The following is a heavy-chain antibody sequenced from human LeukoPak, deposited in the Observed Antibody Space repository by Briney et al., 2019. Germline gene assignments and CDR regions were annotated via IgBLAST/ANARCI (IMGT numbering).Heavy chain of an antibody. CDR2: IGHVAGDI. J-gene: IGHJ4*01. V-gene: IGHV3-21*01. CDR3: ARDPYTGSMFDY. CDR1: GFTLKSVS. D-gene: IGHD1-1*01. Sequence: KPGGSLRLSCVATGFTLKSVSMSWVRQAPGKGLEWVAFIGHVAGDIFYADSVKGRFTISRDDANDSVYLQMNSLRVDDTAVYFCARDPYTGSMFDYWGHGTLVTASS.